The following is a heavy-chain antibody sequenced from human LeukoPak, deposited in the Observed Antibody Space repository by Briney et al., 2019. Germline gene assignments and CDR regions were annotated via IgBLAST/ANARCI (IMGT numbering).Heavy chain of an antibody. CDR3: VKDRTTVTLFDY. V-gene: IGHV3-74*01. J-gene: IGHJ4*02. CDR1: GFTFNSYW. Sequence: GGSLRLSCAASGFTFNSYWMHWVRQAPGKGLVWVSPIKTDGSFSDYADAVKGRFTISRDNAKNTLYLQMNSLRAEDSAVYYCVKDRTTVTLFDYWGQGALVTVSS. D-gene: IGHD4-17*01. CDR2: IKTDGSFS.